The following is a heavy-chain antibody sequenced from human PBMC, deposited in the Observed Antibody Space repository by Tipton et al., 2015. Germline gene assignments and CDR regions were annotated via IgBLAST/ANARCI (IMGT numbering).Heavy chain of an antibody. CDR1: GGSISRVDYY. CDR2: IYYTGST. Sequence: TLSLTCTVSGGSISRVDYYWSWIRQHPGKGLEWIGDIYYTGSTNYNPSLKSRGTISVDTSKNQFSLRLSSVTAADTAVYYCARAVDDYSPFDYWGQGTLVTVSS. CDR3: ARAVDDYSPFDY. V-gene: IGHV4-31*03. J-gene: IGHJ4*02. D-gene: IGHD4-11*01.